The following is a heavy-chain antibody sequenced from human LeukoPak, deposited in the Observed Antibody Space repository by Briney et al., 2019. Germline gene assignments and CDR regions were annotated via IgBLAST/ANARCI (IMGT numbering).Heavy chain of an antibody. J-gene: IGHJ6*02. CDR2: IIPIFGTA. CDR1: GGTFSSYA. D-gene: IGHD6-13*01. Sequence: GSSVKVSCKASGGTFSSYAISWVRQAPGQGLEWMGGIIPIFGTANYAQKFQGRVTITADESTSTAYMELSSLRSDDTAVYYCARDSDSYSSSWYDGMDVWGQGTTVTVSS. CDR3: ARDSDSYSSSWYDGMDV. V-gene: IGHV1-69*01.